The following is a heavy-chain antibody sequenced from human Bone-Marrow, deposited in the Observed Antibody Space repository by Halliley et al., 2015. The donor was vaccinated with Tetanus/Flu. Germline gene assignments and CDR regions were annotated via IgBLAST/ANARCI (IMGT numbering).Heavy chain of an antibody. Sequence: TLSLTCTVSGGSMSSHFWSWIRQPPGKGLEWIGYIFSSGSTKYNPSLKSRVTISADTSKNQFSLNLSRVTAADTAVYYCTRGVMGSDYQYYGMAVWGRGTTVIVS. CDR1: GGSMSSHF. CDR2: IFSSGST. CDR3: TRGVMGSDYQYYGMAV. D-gene: IGHD3-16*01. J-gene: IGHJ6*02. V-gene: IGHV4-4*09.